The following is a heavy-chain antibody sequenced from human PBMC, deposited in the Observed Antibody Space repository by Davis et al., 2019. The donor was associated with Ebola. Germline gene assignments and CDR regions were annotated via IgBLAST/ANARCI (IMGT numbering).Heavy chain of an antibody. CDR2: IRYDGSNK. Sequence: GESLKISCAASGFTFSSYAMSWVRQAPGKGLEWVAFIRYDGSNKYYADSVKGRFTISRDNSKNTLYLQMNSLRAEDTAVYYCAKGGRAAAKDNWFDPWGQGTLVTVSS. CDR3: AKGGRAAAKDNWFDP. J-gene: IGHJ5*02. V-gene: IGHV3-30*02. D-gene: IGHD6-13*01. CDR1: GFTFSSYA.